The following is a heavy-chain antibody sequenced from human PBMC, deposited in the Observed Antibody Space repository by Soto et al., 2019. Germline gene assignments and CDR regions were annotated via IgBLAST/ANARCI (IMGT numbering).Heavy chain of an antibody. D-gene: IGHD7-27*01. Sequence: HVQLVQSGAEVKKPGASVKVSCKASGHTFTGHHMHWVRQAPGQGLEWMGYIDRDNDNRAYAQKFQGRVTTTRDTSITTAYMELTGLISDDTAVYFCGLERKGTGGFDYWGQGTLVTVSS. CDR1: GHTFTGHH. CDR3: GLERKGTGGFDY. J-gene: IGHJ4*02. V-gene: IGHV1-2*02. CDR2: IDRDNDNR.